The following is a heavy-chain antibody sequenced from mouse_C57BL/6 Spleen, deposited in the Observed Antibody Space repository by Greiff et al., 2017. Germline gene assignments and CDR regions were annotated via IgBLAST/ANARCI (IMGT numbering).Heavy chain of an antibody. CDR2: IDPETGGT. J-gene: IGHJ3*01. V-gene: IGHV1-15*01. Sequence: QVQLKQSGAELVRPGASVTLSCKASGYTFTDYEMHWVKQTPVHGLEWIGAIDPETGGTAYNQKFKGKAILTADKSSSTAYMELRSLTSEDSAVYYCTTLNWDEAWFAYWGQGTLVTVSA. D-gene: IGHD4-1*01. CDR1: GYTFTDYE. CDR3: TTLNWDEAWFAY.